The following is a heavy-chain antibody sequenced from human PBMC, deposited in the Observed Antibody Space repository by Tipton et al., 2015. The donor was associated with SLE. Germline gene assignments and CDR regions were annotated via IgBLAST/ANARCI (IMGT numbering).Heavy chain of an antibody. J-gene: IGHJ4*02. D-gene: IGHD3-16*02. CDR2: VYHSGST. V-gene: IGHV4-61*01. CDR3: ARARGVIDPFDY. CDR1: GGSVSSGSYY. Sequence: TLSLTCTVSGGSVSSGSYYWSWIRQPPGKGLEWIGYVYHSGSTNYNPSLKSRVIISLDTSKSQFSLKLSSVTAADTAVYYCARARGVIDPFDYWGQGTLVTVSS.